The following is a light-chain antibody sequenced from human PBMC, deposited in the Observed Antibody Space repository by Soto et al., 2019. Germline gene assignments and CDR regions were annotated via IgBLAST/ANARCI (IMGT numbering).Light chain of an antibody. J-gene: IGKJ4*01. CDR1: QSISSW. CDR2: DAS. Sequence: DIQMTQSPSTLSASVGDRVTITCRASQSISSWLAWYQQKPGKAPKLLIYDASSLESGVPSRFRGSGSDTHFTLTINNLQPDDFASYHCQQYNRYSLTFGGGTKVEIK. CDR3: QQYNRYSLT. V-gene: IGKV1-5*01.